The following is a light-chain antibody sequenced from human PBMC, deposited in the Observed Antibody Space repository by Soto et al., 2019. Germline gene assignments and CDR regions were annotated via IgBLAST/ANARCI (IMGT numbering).Light chain of an antibody. V-gene: IGKV1-8*01. Sequence: ATRMTQSPSSLSASRGDRVNITCRASQDISTYLAWYQQKPGKAPKLLIYAAATLQSGVPSRFSGSGSGTDFTLTIGCLQSEDFASYYCQQYYNYPRTFGQGTTVDVK. CDR3: QQYYNYPRT. CDR1: QDISTY. J-gene: IGKJ1*01. CDR2: AAA.